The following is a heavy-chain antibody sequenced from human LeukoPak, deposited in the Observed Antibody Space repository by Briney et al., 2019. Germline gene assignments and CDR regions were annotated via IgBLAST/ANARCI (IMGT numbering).Heavy chain of an antibody. D-gene: IGHD3-22*01. J-gene: IGHJ4*02. V-gene: IGHV1-2*02. CDR3: ARDFSDSPAY. CDR2: INPNSGGT. Sequence: GASVKVSCKASGYTFTGYYMYWVRQAPGQRLEWMGWINPNSGGTNYAQKFQGRVTMTRDTSISTAYMELSRPRSDDTAVYYCARDFSDSPAYWGQGTLVTVSS. CDR1: GYTFTGYY.